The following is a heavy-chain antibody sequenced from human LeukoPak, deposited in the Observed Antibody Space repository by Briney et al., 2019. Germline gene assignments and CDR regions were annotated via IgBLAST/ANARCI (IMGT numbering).Heavy chain of an antibody. V-gene: IGHV3-30*18. D-gene: IGHD6-13*01. Sequence: GRSLRLSCAASGFAFSSYGMHWVRQAPGKGLEWVALISYDGTNKYYGDSVKGRFTISRDKSKNTLFLQMNSLRAEDTAVYYCAKASIAAAGGYFQHWGQGTLVTVSS. CDR1: GFAFSSYG. J-gene: IGHJ1*01. CDR2: ISYDGTNK. CDR3: AKASIAAAGGYFQH.